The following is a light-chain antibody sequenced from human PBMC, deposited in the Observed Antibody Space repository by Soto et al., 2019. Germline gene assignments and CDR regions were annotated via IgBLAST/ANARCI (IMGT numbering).Light chain of an antibody. J-gene: IGLJ1*01. V-gene: IGLV2-14*03. Sequence: QSALTQPAAVSGSPGQPSTISCTGTLSDIGLYNYVSWYQQHPGKAPKLVICEVRNRPSGVSDRFSVPKAEITASLTISGLQAEDEANSYCSSFTTTSTLVFGGGTKATVL. CDR1: LSDIGLYNY. CDR3: SSFTTTSTLV. CDR2: EVR.